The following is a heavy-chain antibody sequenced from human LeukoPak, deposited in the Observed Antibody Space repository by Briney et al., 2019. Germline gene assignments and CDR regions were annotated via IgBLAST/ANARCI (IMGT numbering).Heavy chain of an antibody. CDR2: INPSGDST. J-gene: IGHJ3*01. Sequence: GASVKVSCKASGYTFTSYYMHWVRQAPGQGLEWMGIINPSGDSTNYAQKFQGRVTMTRDTSTSTLYMELSSLRSEDTAIYYCATSRAFDFWGQGTMVTVSS. CDR3: ATSRAFDF. CDR1: GYTFTSYY. V-gene: IGHV1-46*01.